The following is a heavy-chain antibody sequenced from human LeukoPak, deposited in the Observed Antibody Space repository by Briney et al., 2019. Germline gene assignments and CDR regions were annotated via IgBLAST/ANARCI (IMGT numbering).Heavy chain of an antibody. J-gene: IGHJ4*02. D-gene: IGHD3-22*01. Sequence: PGGSLRLSCAASGFTFSSYAMSWVRQAPGKGLEWVSAISGSGGSTYYADSVKGRFTISRDNSKNTLYLQMNSLRAEDTAVYYCAKEPYYYDSSGYYLPYFDYWGQGTLVTVSS. CDR1: GFTFSSYA. V-gene: IGHV3-23*01. CDR3: AKEPYYYDSSGYYLPYFDY. CDR2: ISGSGGST.